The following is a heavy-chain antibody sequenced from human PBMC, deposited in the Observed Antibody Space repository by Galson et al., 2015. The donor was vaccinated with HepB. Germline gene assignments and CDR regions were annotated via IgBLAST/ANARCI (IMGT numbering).Heavy chain of an antibody. CDR1: GFTFSSYA. CDR3: AKLRDWIVVVPAANY. Sequence: SLRLSCAASGFTFSSYAMSWVRQAPGKGLEWVSAISGSGGSTYYADSVKGRFTISRDNSKNTLYLQMNSLRAEDTAVYYCAKLRDWIVVVPAANYWGQGTLVTVSS. J-gene: IGHJ4*02. CDR2: ISGSGGST. D-gene: IGHD2-2*01. V-gene: IGHV3-23*01.